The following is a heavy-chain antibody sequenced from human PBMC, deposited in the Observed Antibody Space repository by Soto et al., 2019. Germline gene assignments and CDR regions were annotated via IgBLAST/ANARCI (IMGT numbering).Heavy chain of an antibody. J-gene: IGHJ5*02. CDR2: MNPNSGNT. D-gene: IGHD3-16*01. Sequence: QVQLVQSGAEVKKPGASVKVSCKAPGYTFTSYDINWVRQATGQGLEWMGWMNPNSGNTGYAQKFQGRVTMTRNTSISTAYRGLSSLRSEDTAVYYCARARITITVTRKGYWFDPWGQGTLVTVSS. V-gene: IGHV1-8*01. CDR1: GYTFTSYD. CDR3: ARARITITVTRKGYWFDP.